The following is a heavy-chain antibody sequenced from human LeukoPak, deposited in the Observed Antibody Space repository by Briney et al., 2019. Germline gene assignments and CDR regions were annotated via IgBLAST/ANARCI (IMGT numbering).Heavy chain of an antibody. Sequence: GGSLRLSCAASGFTFDDYAMHWVRQAPGKGLEWVSGISWNSGSIGYADSVKGRFTISRDNSKNTLYLQMNSLRAEDTAVYYCAKDQGSLDGMDVWGQGTTVTVSS. V-gene: IGHV3-9*01. CDR1: GFTFDDYA. CDR2: ISWNSGSI. CDR3: AKDQGSLDGMDV. J-gene: IGHJ6*02.